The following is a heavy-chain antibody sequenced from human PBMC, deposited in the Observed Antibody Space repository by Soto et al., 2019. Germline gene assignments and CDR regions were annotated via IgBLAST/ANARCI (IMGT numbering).Heavy chain of an antibody. Sequence: XTLSLPCSVSGGSLSGSYWSWIRQSPGKGLELLGYVYYTGSTNYIPSLRSRVSISVDTSKNEFSLRLSSVTAADTSVYFCARSVAVPGAHIDYWGQGTQVTVSS. CDR1: GGSLSGSY. D-gene: IGHD6-19*01. J-gene: IGHJ4*02. CDR3: ARSVAVPGAHIDY. CDR2: VYYTGST. V-gene: IGHV4-59*01.